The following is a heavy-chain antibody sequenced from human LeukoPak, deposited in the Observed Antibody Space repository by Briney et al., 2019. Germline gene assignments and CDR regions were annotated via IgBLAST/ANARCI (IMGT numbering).Heavy chain of an antibody. J-gene: IGHJ5*02. CDR1: GGSISSGDYY. D-gene: IGHD5-24*01. CDR2: IYYSGST. V-gene: IGHV4-30-4*01. CDR3: ARRTEMTTPYWDNWFDP. Sequence: SETLSLTCTVSGGSISSGDYYWSWIRQPPGKGLEWIGYIYYSGSTYYNPSLKSRVTISVDTSKNQFSLKLSSVTAADTAVYYCARRTEMTTPYWDNWFDPWGQGTVVTLSS.